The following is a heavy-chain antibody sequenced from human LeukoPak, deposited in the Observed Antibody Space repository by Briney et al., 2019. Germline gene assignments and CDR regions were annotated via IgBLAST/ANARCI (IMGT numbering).Heavy chain of an antibody. D-gene: IGHD6-6*01. CDR1: GGSISSSSYY. V-gene: IGHV4-39*01. Sequence: TSETLSLTCTVSGGSISSSSYYWGWIRRPPGKGLEWIGNIYYSGSTYYNPSLKSRVTISVDTSKNQFSLKLSSVTAADTAVYYCARSSIAARPIFNWFDPWGQGTLVTVSS. J-gene: IGHJ5*02. CDR3: ARSSIAARPIFNWFDP. CDR2: IYYSGST.